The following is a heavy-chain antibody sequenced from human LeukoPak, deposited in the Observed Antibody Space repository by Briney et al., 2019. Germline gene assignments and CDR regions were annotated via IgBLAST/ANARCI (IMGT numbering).Heavy chain of an antibody. CDR1: GFTCSSYG. CDR3: GKDGASDFDY. D-gene: IGHD4/OR15-4a*01. CDR2: LSYYGSNK. J-gene: IGHJ4*02. Sequence: GGSLRRSCPSSGFTCSSYGMLWCRQALVRGLGWLSVLSYYGSNKYYADSVKGRFTISRENSKNTLYLQMNSLRAEDTAVYYCGKDGASDFDYWGQGTLVIVSS. V-gene: IGHV3-30*18.